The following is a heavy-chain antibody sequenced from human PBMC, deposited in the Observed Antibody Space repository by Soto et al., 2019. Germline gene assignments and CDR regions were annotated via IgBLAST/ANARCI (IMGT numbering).Heavy chain of an antibody. CDR2: ISGSGGST. D-gene: IGHD6-19*01. Sequence: SGGSLRLSCAASGFTFSSYAMSWVRQAPGKGLEWVSAISGSGGSTYYADSVKGRFTISRDNSKNTLYLQMNSLRAEDTAVYYCAKCSPRYSSGLKAYYFDYWGQGTLVTVSS. V-gene: IGHV3-23*01. CDR1: GFTFSSYA. CDR3: AKCSPRYSSGLKAYYFDY. J-gene: IGHJ4*02.